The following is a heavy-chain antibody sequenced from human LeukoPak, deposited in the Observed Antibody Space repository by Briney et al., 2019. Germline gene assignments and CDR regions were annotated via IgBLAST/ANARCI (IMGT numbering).Heavy chain of an antibody. CDR1: GFTFSSYS. D-gene: IGHD3-10*01. V-gene: IGHV3-48*02. Sequence: GGSLKLSCAASGFTFSSYSMNWVRQAPGKGLEWVSYISSSSSTIYYADSVKGRFTISRDNAKNSLYLQMNSLRDEDTAVYYRARDHRVRGVIEYYYYGMDVWGQGTTVTVSS. CDR3: ARDHRVRGVIEYYYYGMDV. CDR2: ISSSSSTI. J-gene: IGHJ6*02.